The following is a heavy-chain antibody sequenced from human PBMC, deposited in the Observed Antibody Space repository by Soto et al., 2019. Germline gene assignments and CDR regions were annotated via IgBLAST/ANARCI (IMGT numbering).Heavy chain of an antibody. J-gene: IGHJ6*02. CDR2: ISYDGSNK. CDR3: ARSFDGVVRATKYYYNYGMDV. Sequence: QVQLVESGGGVVQPGRSLRLSCAASGFTFSGYPMHWVRQPPGKGLEWVAVISYDGSNKYYADSVKGRLAITRDDSKNMLYLQMDSLGPEYAAVYYCARSFDGVVRATKYYYNYGMDVWGRGTTVTVSS. D-gene: IGHD2-21*01. CDR1: GFTFSGYP. V-gene: IGHV3-30*09.